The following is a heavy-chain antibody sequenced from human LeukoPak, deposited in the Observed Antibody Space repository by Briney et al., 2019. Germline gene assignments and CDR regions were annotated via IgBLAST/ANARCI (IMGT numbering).Heavy chain of an antibody. CDR2: IYYSGST. CDR3: AREGAVATINDYYYYYGMDV. D-gene: IGHD5-12*01. Sequence: SETLSLTCTVSGGSISSGDYYWSWIRQPPGKGLEWIGYIYYSGSTYYNPSLKSRVTISVDTSKNQFSLKLGSVTAADTAVYYCAREGAVATINDYYYYYGMDVWGQGTTVTVSS. CDR1: GGSISSGDYY. J-gene: IGHJ6*02. V-gene: IGHV4-30-4*01.